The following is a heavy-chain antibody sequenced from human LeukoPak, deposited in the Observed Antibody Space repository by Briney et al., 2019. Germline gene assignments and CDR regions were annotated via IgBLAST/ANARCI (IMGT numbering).Heavy chain of an antibody. CDR2: ISGSSGST. Sequence: GGSLRLSCAASGFTFSDYYMSWIRQAPGRGLEWVSSISGSSGSTFYADSVKGRFTISRDYSKNTLYLQMHRLRADDTAIYYCAKAFSKRSVCSGGSCYDYMDVWGKGTTVTVSS. V-gene: IGHV3-23*01. CDR3: AKAFSKRSVCSGGSCYDYMDV. D-gene: IGHD2-15*01. CDR1: GFTFSDYY. J-gene: IGHJ6*03.